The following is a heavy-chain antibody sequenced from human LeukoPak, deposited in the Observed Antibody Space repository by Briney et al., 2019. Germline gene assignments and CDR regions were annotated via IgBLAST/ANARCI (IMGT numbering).Heavy chain of an antibody. Sequence: GASVKVSCKASGGTFSSYAISWVRQAPGQGLEWMGGIIPIFGTANYAQKFQGRVTITADESTSAAYMELSSLRSEDTAVYYCASASSSYDWFDPWAREPWSPSPQ. CDR1: GGTFSSYA. D-gene: IGHD6-13*01. J-gene: IGHJ5*02. CDR3: ASASSSYDWFDP. CDR2: IIPIFGTA. V-gene: IGHV1-69*13.